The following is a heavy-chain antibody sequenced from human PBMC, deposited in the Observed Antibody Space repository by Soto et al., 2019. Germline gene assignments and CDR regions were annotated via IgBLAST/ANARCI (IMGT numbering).Heavy chain of an antibody. V-gene: IGHV3-30-3*01. Sequence: GGSLRLSCAASGVPFSSYAMHWVRQAPGKGPEWVAVVSYDGSHKYYADSVKGRFTIYRDNSKNTLYLQMNSLRTEDTAVYFCATVMNSDRLLSFWGQGTLVTVSS. CDR1: GVPFSSYA. D-gene: IGHD3-9*01. CDR2: VSYDGSHK. CDR3: ATVMNSDRLLSF. J-gene: IGHJ4*02.